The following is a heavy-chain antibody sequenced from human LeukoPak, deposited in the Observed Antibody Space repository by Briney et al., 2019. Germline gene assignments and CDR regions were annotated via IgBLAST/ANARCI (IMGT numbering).Heavy chain of an antibody. CDR3: AGGGSIWYENWFDP. J-gene: IGHJ5*02. CDR2: IYYRGRT. Sequence: SESLSLTCTVAGGSISSYYWSWVRQHPGKGLEWIGYIYYRGRTNYNPSHKSRVTISVDTSKIQFSLTLSSVTAADTAVYYCAGGGSIWYENWFDPWGQGTLVTVSS. CDR1: GGSISSYY. D-gene: IGHD6-13*01. V-gene: IGHV4-59*01.